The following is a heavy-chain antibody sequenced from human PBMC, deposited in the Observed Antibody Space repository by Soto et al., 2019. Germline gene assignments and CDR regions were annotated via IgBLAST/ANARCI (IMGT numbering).Heavy chain of an antibody. Sequence: QVQLQESGPGLVKPSETLSLTCTVSGGSITGYHWSWIRPPPGKGLEWIGYTHGSGITNYNPSLQSRVTISVDTSKNHFSLKLSSVTASDTAVYYCASYIEGGGGRGYWGQGHLLTVSS. V-gene: IGHV4-59*01. CDR1: GGSITGYH. D-gene: IGHD1-26*01. CDR3: ASYIEGGGGRGY. CDR2: THGSGIT. J-gene: IGHJ4*02.